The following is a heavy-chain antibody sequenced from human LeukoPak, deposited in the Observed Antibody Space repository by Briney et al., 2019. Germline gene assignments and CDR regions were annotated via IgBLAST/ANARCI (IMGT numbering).Heavy chain of an antibody. V-gene: IGHV4-34*01. J-gene: IGHJ4*02. CDR1: GGSFSGYY. D-gene: IGHD6-13*01. CDR2: INHSGST. Sequence: SETLSLTCAVYGGSFSGYYWSWIRQPPGKGLEWIGEINHSGSTNYNPSLKSRVTISVDTSKNQFSLKLSSVTAADTAVYYCARHKLGNRIAAAGTNYFDYWGQGTLVTVSS. CDR3: ARHKLGNRIAAAGTNYFDY.